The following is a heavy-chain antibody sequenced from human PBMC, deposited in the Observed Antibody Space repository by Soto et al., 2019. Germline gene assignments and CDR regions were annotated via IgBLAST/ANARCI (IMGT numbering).Heavy chain of an antibody. V-gene: IGHV4-61*05. D-gene: IGHD3-22*01. CDR3: ARVSYYYDSSGYIDY. J-gene: IGHJ4*02. CDR2: IYYSGST. CDR1: GGSISSSSYY. Sequence: PSETLSLTCTVSGGSISSSSYYWGWIRQPPGKGLEWIGYIYYSGSTNYNPSLKSRVTISVDTSKNQFSLKLSSVTAADTAVYYCARVSYYYDSSGYIDYWGQGTLVTVSS.